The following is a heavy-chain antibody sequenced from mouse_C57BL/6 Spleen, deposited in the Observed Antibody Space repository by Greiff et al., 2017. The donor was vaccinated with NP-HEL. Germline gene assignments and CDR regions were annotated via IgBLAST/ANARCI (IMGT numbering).Heavy chain of an antibody. CDR3: ARVTTVVDGYFDV. J-gene: IGHJ1*03. V-gene: IGHV1-61*01. CDR2: IYPSDSET. Sequence: QVQLQQPGAELVRPGSSVKLSCKASGYTFTSYWMDWVKQRPGQGLEWIGNIYPSDSETHYNQKFKDKATLTVDKSSSTAYMQLSSLPSEDSAVYYCARVTTVVDGYFDVWGTGTTVTVSS. CDR1: GYTFTSYW. D-gene: IGHD1-1*01.